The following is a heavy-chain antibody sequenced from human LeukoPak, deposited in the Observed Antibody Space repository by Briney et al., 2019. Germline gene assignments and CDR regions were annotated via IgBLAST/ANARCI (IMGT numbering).Heavy chain of an antibody. Sequence: SETLSLTCAVSDDSFSSHYWTWIRQPPGKGLEWIGYISYIGSTNYNPSLKSRVTISIDTSRNQFSLRLSSVTAADTAVYYCTRDLVTVTKGFDIWGQGTMVSVSS. CDR2: ISYIGST. D-gene: IGHD4-17*01. V-gene: IGHV4-59*11. CDR3: TRDLVTVTKGFDI. CDR1: DDSFSSHY. J-gene: IGHJ3*02.